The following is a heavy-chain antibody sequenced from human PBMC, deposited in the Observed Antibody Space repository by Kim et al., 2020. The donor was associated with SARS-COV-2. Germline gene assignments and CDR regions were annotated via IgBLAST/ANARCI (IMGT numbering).Heavy chain of an antibody. CDR1: GGSISSYY. CDR2: IYYSGST. J-gene: IGHJ4*02. CDR3: ATSRSRDQFDY. Sequence: SETLSLTCTVSGGSISSYYWSWIRQPPGKGLEWIGYIYYSGSTNYNPSLKSRVTISVDTSKNQFSLKLSSVTAADTAVYYCATSRSRDQFDYWGQGTLVTVSS. D-gene: IGHD6-13*01. V-gene: IGHV4-59*08.